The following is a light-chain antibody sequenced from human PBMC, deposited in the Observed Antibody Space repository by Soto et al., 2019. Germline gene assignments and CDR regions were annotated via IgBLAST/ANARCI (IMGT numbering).Light chain of an antibody. CDR1: QSVTSSY. CDR3: HQYGSSPLT. V-gene: IGKV3-20*01. CDR2: GAS. J-gene: IGKJ4*01. Sequence: EIVLTQSPGTLSLSPGERATLSCRASQSVTSSYLAWYQQKPGQAPRLLIYGASSRTTGIPDRFSGSGFGRDFTLTISRLEPQDFAMYYCHQYGSSPLTFGGGNKVEIK.